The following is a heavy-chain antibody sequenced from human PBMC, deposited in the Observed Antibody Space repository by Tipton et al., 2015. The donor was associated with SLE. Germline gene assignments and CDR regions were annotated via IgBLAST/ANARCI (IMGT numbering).Heavy chain of an antibody. V-gene: IGHV3-64*02. CDR2: ISSNGDTT. CDR1: GFTFSTYA. J-gene: IGHJ4*02. CDR3: ARDLGYSYGHGFDY. Sequence: SLRLSCAASGFTFSTYAMDWVRQAPGKGLEYVSAISSNGDTTYYADSVKDRFTISRDNSKNTLYLQMGSLRVEDTAVYYCARDLGYSYGHGFDYWCQGSLVSVS. D-gene: IGHD5-18*01.